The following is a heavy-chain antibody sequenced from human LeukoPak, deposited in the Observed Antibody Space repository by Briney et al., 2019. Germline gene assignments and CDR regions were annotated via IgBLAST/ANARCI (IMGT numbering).Heavy chain of an antibody. CDR3: ARDLKFYYDSSGQY. Sequence: GGSLRLSCAASGFTFSSYSMLWVRQAPGKGLEWVSYISSSSSTIYYADSVKGRFTISRDNAKNSLYLQMNSLRAEDTAVYYCARDLKFYYDSSGQYWGQGTLVTVSS. D-gene: IGHD3-22*01. J-gene: IGHJ4*02. CDR2: ISSSSSTI. CDR1: GFTFSSYS. V-gene: IGHV3-48*04.